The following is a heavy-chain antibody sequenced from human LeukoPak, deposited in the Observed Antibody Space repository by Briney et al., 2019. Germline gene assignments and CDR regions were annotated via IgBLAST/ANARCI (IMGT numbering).Heavy chain of an antibody. Sequence: PSETLSLTCTVSGGSISSYYWSWIRQPPGKGLEWIGYIYYSGSTNYNPSLKSRVTTSVDTSKNQFSLKLSSVTAADTAVYYCARGKAAGGYYDILTGYQGYKGHFDYWGQGTLVTVSS. J-gene: IGHJ4*02. CDR3: ARGKAAGGYYDILTGYQGYKGHFDY. CDR1: GGSISSYY. D-gene: IGHD3-9*01. V-gene: IGHV4-59*12. CDR2: IYYSGST.